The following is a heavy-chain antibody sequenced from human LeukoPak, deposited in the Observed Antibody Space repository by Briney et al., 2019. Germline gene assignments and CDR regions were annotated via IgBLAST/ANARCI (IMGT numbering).Heavy chain of an antibody. J-gene: IGHJ4*02. CDR1: GFTFSDYY. D-gene: IGHD5-18*01. CDR2: ISSSGSTI. V-gene: IGHV3-11*01. CDR3: ARDGGMDTAMFTPDVHFDY. Sequence: GGSLRLSCAASGFTFSDYYMSWIRQAPGKGLEWVSYISSSGSTIYYADSVKGRFTISRDNAKNSLYLQMNSLRAEDTAVYYCARDGGMDTAMFTPDVHFDYWGQGTLVTVSS.